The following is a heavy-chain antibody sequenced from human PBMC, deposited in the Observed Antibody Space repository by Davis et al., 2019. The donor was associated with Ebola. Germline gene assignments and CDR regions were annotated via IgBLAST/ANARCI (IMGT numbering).Heavy chain of an antibody. D-gene: IGHD2-21*01. CDR1: GYSFSSYA. V-gene: IGHV1-3*01. J-gene: IGHJ4*02. Sequence: ASVKVSCKASGYSFSSYAIHWVRQAPGQRLEWMGWINAGNGNTKYSQKFQDRVTITRDTSASTAYMELSSLRSEDTAVYCCASPRKGWCDYWGQGTLVTVSS. CDR3: ASPRKGWCDY. CDR2: INAGNGNT.